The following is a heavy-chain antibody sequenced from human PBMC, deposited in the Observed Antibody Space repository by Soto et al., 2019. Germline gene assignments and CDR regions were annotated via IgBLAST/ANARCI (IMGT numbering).Heavy chain of an antibody. CDR1: GVSIGSHDW. D-gene: IGHD1-26*01. CDR3: ATRDTGRVY. J-gene: IGHJ4*02. CDR2: SHQSGYT. V-gene: IGHV4-4*02. Sequence: QVQLQESGPGLVKPSGTLSLTCAVSGVSIGSHDWWTWVRQPPGKGLEWIGESHQSGYTHYNSSLESRVTVSLDKSKNHFSLQLNSVPVADTAVYYCATRDTGRVYWGQGTLVTVSS.